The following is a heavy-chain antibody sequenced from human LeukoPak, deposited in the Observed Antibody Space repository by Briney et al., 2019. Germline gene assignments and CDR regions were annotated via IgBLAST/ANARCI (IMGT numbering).Heavy chain of an antibody. CDR1: GGSFSGYY. CDR3: ARDDGSGWD. V-gene: IGHV4-34*01. J-gene: IGHJ4*02. Sequence: PSETPSLTCAVYGGSFSGYYWSWIRQPPGKGLEWIGEINHSGSTNYNPSLKSRVTISVDTSKNQFSPKLSSVTAADTAVYYCARDDGSGWDWGQGTLVTVSS. CDR2: INHSGST. D-gene: IGHD6-19*01.